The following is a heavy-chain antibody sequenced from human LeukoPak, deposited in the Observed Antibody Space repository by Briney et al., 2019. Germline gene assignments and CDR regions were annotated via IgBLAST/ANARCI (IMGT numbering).Heavy chain of an antibody. CDR2: IKHSGST. CDR1: GGSFSGYY. J-gene: IGHJ6*03. CDR3: ARVVRRRDGYNYRYYYYMDV. V-gene: IGHV4-34*01. Sequence: PSDTLSLTCAVYGGSFSGYYWSWLRHPPGKGLEWIGEIKHSGSTNYNTSLKSRVTISVDTSKNQFCLKLSSVTAADTAVYYCARVVRRRDGYNYRYYYYMDVWGKGTTVTVSS. D-gene: IGHD5-24*01.